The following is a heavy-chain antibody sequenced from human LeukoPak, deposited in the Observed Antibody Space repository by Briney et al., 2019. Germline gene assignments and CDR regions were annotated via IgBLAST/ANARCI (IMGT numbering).Heavy chain of an antibody. J-gene: IGHJ5*02. D-gene: IGHD4-23*01. CDR3: ARGPNKYDGGNSGSAWFDP. CDR2: INPNNGGT. Sequence: ASVKVSCKASGYTFTDYYMHWVRQAPGQGLEWMGWINPNNGGTKYAQKFQGRVTMTRNTSISTAYLELSSLTSEDTAVYYCARGPNKYDGGNSGSAWFDPWGQGSLVTVSS. V-gene: IGHV1-2*02. CDR1: GYTFTDYY.